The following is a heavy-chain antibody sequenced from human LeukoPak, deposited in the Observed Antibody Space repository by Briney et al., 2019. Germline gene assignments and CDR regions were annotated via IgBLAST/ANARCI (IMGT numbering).Heavy chain of an antibody. D-gene: IGHD6-19*01. V-gene: IGHV3-7*01. CDR1: GFTFTNYW. CDR2: INQDGSGK. Sequence: TGGSLRLSCAASGFTFTNYWMGWVSQAPGKGLEWVANINQDGSGKYYVDSVKGRFTISRDDAKNSLYLQMSSLRAEDTALYYCARDSSGWSFDYWGQGTLVTVSS. CDR3: ARDSSGWSFDY. J-gene: IGHJ4*02.